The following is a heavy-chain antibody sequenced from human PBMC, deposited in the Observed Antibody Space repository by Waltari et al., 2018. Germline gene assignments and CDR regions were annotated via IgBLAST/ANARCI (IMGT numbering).Heavy chain of an antibody. J-gene: IGHJ5*02. Sequence: QLQLQESGSGLVKPSQTLSLTCAVSGGSISSGGYSWSWIRQPPGKGLEWIGYIYHSGSTYYNPSLKSRFTISVDRSKNQFSLKLSSVTAADTAVYYCARAGDYCSSTSCYAHYNWFDPWGQGTLVTVSS. CDR2: IYHSGST. D-gene: IGHD2-2*01. V-gene: IGHV4-30-2*01. CDR3: ARAGDYCSSTSCYAHYNWFDP. CDR1: GGSISSGGYS.